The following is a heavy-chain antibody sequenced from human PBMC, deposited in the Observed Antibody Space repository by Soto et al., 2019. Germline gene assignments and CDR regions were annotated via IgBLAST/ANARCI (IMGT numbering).Heavy chain of an antibody. CDR2: ISKSGGTT. CDR3: ARVKGAYAIDY. Sequence: PGGSLRLSCAASGFTLTNYCMSWVRQAPGKGPEWVSYISKSGGTTQYADSVKGRFTISRDNAKKSLFLQMNSLRAEDTAVYYCARVKGAYAIDYWGQGTQVTVSS. J-gene: IGHJ4*02. V-gene: IGHV3-11*01. D-gene: IGHD5-12*01. CDR1: GFTLTNYC.